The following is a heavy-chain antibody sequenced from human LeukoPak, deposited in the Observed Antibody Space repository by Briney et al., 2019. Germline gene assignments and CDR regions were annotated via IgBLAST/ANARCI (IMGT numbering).Heavy chain of an antibody. CDR2: IYSGGAT. CDR1: GFTVSSNY. CDR3: AELGITMIGGV. V-gene: IGHV3-53*01. J-gene: IGHJ6*04. D-gene: IGHD3-10*02. Sequence: GGSLRLSCAASGFTVSSNYMSWVRQAPGKGLEWVSVIYSGGATYYTDSVKGRFTISRDNSKNTLYLQMNSLRAEDTAVYYCAELGITMIGGVWGKGTTVTISS.